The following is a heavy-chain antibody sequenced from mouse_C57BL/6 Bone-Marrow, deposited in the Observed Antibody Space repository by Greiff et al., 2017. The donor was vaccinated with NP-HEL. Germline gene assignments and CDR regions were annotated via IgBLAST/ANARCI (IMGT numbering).Heavy chain of an antibody. CDR3: ARGVYYGSSYWFAY. Sequence: EVKLVESGGDLVKPGGSLKLSCAASGFTFSSYGMSWVRQTPDKRLEWVATISSGGSYTYYPDSVKGRFTISRDNAKNTLYLQMSSLKSEDTAMYYCARGVYYGSSYWFAYWGQGTLVTVSA. CDR1: GFTFSSYG. V-gene: IGHV5-6*02. D-gene: IGHD1-1*01. CDR2: ISSGGSYT. J-gene: IGHJ3*01.